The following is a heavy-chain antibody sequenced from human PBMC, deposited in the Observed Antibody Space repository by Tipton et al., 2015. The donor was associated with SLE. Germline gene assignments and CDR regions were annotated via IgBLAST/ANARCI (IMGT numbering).Heavy chain of an antibody. V-gene: IGHV4-59*11. D-gene: IGHD3-22*01. CDR2: ISYSGNT. Sequence: LRLSCTVFDDSINSHYWSWIRQPPGKGLEWIGYISYSGNTNYNPSLKGRVTISLDTSKNQFSLSLTTVTAADTAVYYCAKGGARGWPFDYWGQGTLVTVSS. J-gene: IGHJ4*02. CDR3: AKGGARGWPFDY. CDR1: DDSINSHY.